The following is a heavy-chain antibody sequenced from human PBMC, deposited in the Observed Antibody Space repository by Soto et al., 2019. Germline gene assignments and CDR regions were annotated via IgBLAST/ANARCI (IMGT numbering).Heavy chain of an antibody. CDR3: ARVSEDLTSNFDC. CDR1: GFTCMGFK. CDR2: ISSTTNYI. J-gene: IGHJ4*02. Sequence: PGASLGVACAAPGFTCMGFKMTGVRQAPGKGLEWVSSISSTTNYIYYADSVKGRFTVSRDNAKNSVYLGMNSMSAEDTAVYYCARVSEDLTSNFDCWGQGTMVTVSS. V-gene: IGHV3-21*01.